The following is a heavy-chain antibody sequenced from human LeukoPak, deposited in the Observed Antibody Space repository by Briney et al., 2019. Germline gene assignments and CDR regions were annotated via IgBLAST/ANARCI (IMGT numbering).Heavy chain of an antibody. D-gene: IGHD4-11*01. CDR2: TYYRSKWYN. J-gene: IGHJ5*02. CDR3: ARCPGPSNYGNWFDP. Sequence: SQTLSLTCAISGDSVSSNSAAWNWIRQSPSRGLEWLGRTYYRSKWYNDYAVSVKSRITINPDTSKNQFSLKLSSVTAADTAVYYCARCPGPSNYGNWFDPWGQGTLVTVSS. V-gene: IGHV6-1*01. CDR1: GDSVSSNSAA.